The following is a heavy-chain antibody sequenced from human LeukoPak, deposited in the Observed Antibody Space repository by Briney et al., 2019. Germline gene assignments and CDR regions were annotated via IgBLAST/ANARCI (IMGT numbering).Heavy chain of an antibody. V-gene: IGHV3-15*01. Sequence: PGGSLGLSCGASGFTFNSAWMNWVRQAPGKGLEWVARTKGKIDGGTTDYAAPVKGRFTVSRDDSKNTLYLQMNSLRTEDTALYYCSTAGYCTNGVCYALDYWGQGTLVTVSS. CDR1: GFTFNSAW. CDR3: STAGYCTNGVCYALDY. CDR2: TKGKIDGGTT. J-gene: IGHJ4*02. D-gene: IGHD2-8*01.